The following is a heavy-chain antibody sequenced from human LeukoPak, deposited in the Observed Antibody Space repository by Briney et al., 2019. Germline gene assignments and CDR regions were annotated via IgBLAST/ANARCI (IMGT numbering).Heavy chain of an antibody. CDR3: ARDDFDCSSTSCLDY. CDR2: ISAYNGNT. J-gene: IGHJ4*02. CDR1: GYTFTSYG. D-gene: IGHD2-2*01. V-gene: IGHV1-18*01. Sequence: ASVKVSCKASGYTFTSYGISWVRQAPGQGLEWMGWISAYNGNTNYAQKLQGRVTMTTDTSTSTAYMELRSLKSDDTAVYYCARDDFDCSSTSCLDYWGQGNLVTVSS.